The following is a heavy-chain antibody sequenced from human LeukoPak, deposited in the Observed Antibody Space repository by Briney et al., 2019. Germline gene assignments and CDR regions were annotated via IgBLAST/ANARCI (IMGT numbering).Heavy chain of an antibody. V-gene: IGHV3-7*01. D-gene: IGHD3-3*01. CDR2: IKQDGSEK. J-gene: IGHJ4*02. Sequence: GGSLRLXCAASGFTFSSYWMRWVRQAPGKGLEWVANIKQDGSEKYYVDSVRGRFTISRDNAKNSLYLQMNSLRAEDTAVYYCARHQYDFWSGYYPQDYWGQGTLVTVSS. CDR3: ARHQYDFWSGYYPQDY. CDR1: GFTFSSYW.